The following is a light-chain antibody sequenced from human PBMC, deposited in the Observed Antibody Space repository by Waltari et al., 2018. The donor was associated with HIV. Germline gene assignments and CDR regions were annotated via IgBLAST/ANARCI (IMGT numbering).Light chain of an antibody. J-gene: IGLJ3*02. V-gene: IGLV7-46*01. Sequence: QAVVTQEPSLTVSLGGTDTLTCGSNTGTVTSGHYPFWSQQKPGQAPRTLIFDKSYQHAGTPARFSGSRLGGKAALTLSGAQPKDEAEYYCLLSYSDTLVFGAGTKLTVL. CDR1: TGTVTSGHY. CDR3: LLSYSDTLV. CDR2: DKS.